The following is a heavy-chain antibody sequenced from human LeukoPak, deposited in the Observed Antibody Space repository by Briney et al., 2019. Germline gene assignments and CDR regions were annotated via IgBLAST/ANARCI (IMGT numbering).Heavy chain of an antibody. CDR2: IIPILGIA. V-gene: IGHV1-69*04. Sequence: SVKVSCKASGGTFSSYAISWVRQAPGQGLEWMGKIIPILGIANYAQKFKGRVTITADKSTSTAYMELSSLRSEDTAVYYCARDPGGGNRRAGIYWGQGTLVTVSS. D-gene: IGHD4-23*01. CDR1: GGTFSSYA. J-gene: IGHJ4*02. CDR3: ARDPGGGNRRAGIY.